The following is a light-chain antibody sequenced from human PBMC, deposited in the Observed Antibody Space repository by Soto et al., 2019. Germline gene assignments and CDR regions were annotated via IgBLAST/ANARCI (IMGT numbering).Light chain of an antibody. J-gene: IGKJ1*01. V-gene: IGKV1-5*01. Sequence: IQMTQSPSTLSASVGDRVTITCRASQSISDWLAWYQQKPGKAPNLLIYDASSLESGVPSRFSGSGTGTEFTLTISSLQPDDFATYYCQQYNSYSPWTFGQGTKVEIK. CDR2: DAS. CDR3: QQYNSYSPWT. CDR1: QSISDW.